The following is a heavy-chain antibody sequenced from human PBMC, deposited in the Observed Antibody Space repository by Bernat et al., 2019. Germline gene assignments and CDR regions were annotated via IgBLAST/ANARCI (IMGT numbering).Heavy chain of an antibody. D-gene: IGHD2-2*01. J-gene: IGHJ4*02. CDR2: VWYDGSRQ. V-gene: IGHV3-33*01. Sequence: QVQLVESGGGVVQPGRSLRLSCGASGFTFRNYGMHWVRQAPGKGLEWVAIVWYDGSRQYYADSVKGRFTISRDNSKNTVSLQMSSLGDEDTAVYYCARGGLGAAAIDYWGQGSVVTVSS. CDR1: GFTFRNYG. CDR3: ARGGLGAAAIDY.